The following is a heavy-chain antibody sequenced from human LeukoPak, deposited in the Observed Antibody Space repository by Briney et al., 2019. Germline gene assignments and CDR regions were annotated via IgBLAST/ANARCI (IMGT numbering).Heavy chain of an antibody. CDR2: IRGSGGRT. D-gene: IGHD5-12*01. Sequence: PGGSLRLSCAASGFTFNNYAMTWVRQTPGKGLQWVSAIRGSGGRTYSVDSATGRFTISRDNTKNTLYLQMNSLRAEDTAIYCCAIGHIRLPYYCFMDVWGKGTTVTVSS. CDR3: AIGHIRLPYYCFMDV. CDR1: GFTFNNYA. J-gene: IGHJ6*03. V-gene: IGHV3-23*01.